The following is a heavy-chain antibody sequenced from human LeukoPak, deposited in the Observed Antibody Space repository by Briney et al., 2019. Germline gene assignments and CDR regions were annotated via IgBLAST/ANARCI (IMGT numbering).Heavy chain of an antibody. CDR2: IYYRGST. Sequence: SETLSLTCTVSGASISSYYWRWIRQPPGKGLEWIGYIYYRGSTHYNPYLKSRVTISVDTSKNQFSLKLSSVTAADTAVYYCASGPYPAAGTDHQFDFWGQGTLVTVSS. V-gene: IGHV4-59*01. CDR3: ASGPYPAAGTDHQFDF. D-gene: IGHD6-13*01. J-gene: IGHJ4*02. CDR1: GASISSYY.